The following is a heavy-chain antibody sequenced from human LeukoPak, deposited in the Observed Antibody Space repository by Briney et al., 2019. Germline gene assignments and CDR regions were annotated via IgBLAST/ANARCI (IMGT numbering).Heavy chain of an antibody. J-gene: IGHJ4*02. CDR2: INPNSGGT. CDR1: GYTFTGYY. Sequence: ASVKVSCKASGYTFTGYYMHWVRQAPGQGLEWMGWINPNSGGTNYAQKFQGRVTMTRDTSISPAYMELSRLRSDDTAVYYCASPRHCSSTSCNDYWGQGTLVTVSS. V-gene: IGHV1-2*02. D-gene: IGHD2-2*01. CDR3: ASPRHCSSTSCNDY.